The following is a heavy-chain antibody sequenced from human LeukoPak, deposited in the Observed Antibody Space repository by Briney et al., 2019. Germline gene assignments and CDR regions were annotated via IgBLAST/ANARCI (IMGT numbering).Heavy chain of an antibody. J-gene: IGHJ6*02. CDR2: ISYDGSNK. CDR1: GFTFSSYG. CDR3: AKDRNGMDV. V-gene: IGHV3-30*18. Sequence: GSLRLSCAASGFTFSSYGMHWVRQAPSKGLEWVAVISYDGSNKYYADSVKGRFIISRDNSKNTLYLQMNSLRAEDTAVYYCAKDRNGMDVWGQGTTVTVSS.